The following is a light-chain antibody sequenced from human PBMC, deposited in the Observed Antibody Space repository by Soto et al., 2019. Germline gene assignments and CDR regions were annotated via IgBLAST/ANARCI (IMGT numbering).Light chain of an antibody. CDR2: GAS. V-gene: IGKV1-39*01. Sequence: DIEVTQSPTSLSASVGDRVNITCRASQSISTYLNWYQQKGGKAPKLLIHGASSLQSGVPLRFSATGSGTDFSLTIMSLQPEEFATYYCQQSYSTLLSFGGGTKVDIK. J-gene: IGKJ4*01. CDR1: QSISTY. CDR3: QQSYSTLLS.